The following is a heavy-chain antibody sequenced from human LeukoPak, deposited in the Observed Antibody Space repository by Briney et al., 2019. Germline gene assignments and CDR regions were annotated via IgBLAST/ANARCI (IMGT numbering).Heavy chain of an antibody. D-gene: IGHD5-12*01. CDR2: ISSSGSTM. V-gene: IGHV3-48*02. J-gene: IGHJ4*02. CDR1: GFTFSDYS. CDR3: ARPYSAVFDY. Sequence: QPGGSLRLSCAASGFTFSDYSMHWVRQAPGKGLEWVSYISSSGSTMYYAGSVKGRFTTSRDNARNSLYLQMNSLRDEDTAVYYCARPYSAVFDYWGQGTLVTVSS.